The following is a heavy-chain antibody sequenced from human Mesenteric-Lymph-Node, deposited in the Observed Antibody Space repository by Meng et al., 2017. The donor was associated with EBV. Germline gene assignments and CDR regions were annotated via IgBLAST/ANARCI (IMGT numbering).Heavy chain of an antibody. V-gene: IGHV3-21*01. CDR2: ISSSSSYI. Sequence: EVQLVESGGGPFKPGGALRLSCAGSGFTFSSYGMNWVRQAPGKGMEWVASISSSSSYIYYADSVKGRFTISRDNAKNSLYLQMNSLRAEDTAVYYCARIAVAENWFDPWGQGTLVTVSS. CDR3: ARIAVAENWFDP. D-gene: IGHD6-19*01. CDR1: GFTFSSYG. J-gene: IGHJ5*02.